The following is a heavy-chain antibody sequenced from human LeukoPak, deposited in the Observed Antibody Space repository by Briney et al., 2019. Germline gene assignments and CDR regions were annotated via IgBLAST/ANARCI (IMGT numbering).Heavy chain of an antibody. J-gene: IGHJ4*02. D-gene: IGHD6-13*01. CDR1: GFTFSSHA. CDR3: ARWSLNRSSEVIDY. V-gene: IGHV3-30-3*01. CDR2: ISYDGSNK. Sequence: PGRSLRLSCAASGFTFSSHAMPWVRQAPGKGLEWVAVISYDGSNKYYADSVKGRFTISRDNSKNPLYLQMNSLRAEDTAVYYFARWSLNRSSEVIDYWGQGTLVTVSS.